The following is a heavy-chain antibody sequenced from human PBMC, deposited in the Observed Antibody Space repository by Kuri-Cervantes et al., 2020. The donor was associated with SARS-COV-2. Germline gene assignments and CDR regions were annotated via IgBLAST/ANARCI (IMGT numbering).Heavy chain of an antibody. V-gene: IGHV4-4*07. D-gene: IGHD1-26*01. Sequence: GSLRLSCTVSGGSISSYYWSWIRQPAGKGLEWIGRIYTSGSTNYNPSLKSRVTMSVDTSKNQFSLKLSSVTAADTAMYYCARHSGTIVGDIRPGYYFDFWGQGTLVTVSS. CDR1: GGSISSYY. J-gene: IGHJ4*02. CDR2: IYTSGST. CDR3: ARHSGTIVGDIRPGYYFDF.